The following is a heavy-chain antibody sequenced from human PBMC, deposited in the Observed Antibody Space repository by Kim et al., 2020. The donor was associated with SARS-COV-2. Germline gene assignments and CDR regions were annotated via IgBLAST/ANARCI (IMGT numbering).Heavy chain of an antibody. CDR3: AKLKTMLQGVNYFDS. D-gene: IGHD3-10*01. Sequence: GGSLRLSCAASGFTFSRQAMAWVRQAPGKGLEWVSAIGGRGERTYYAESVKGRFIMSRDISKNTIYLQMSSLRAEDTAIYYCAKLKTMLQGVNYFDSWGHGTLVSVSA. V-gene: IGHV3-23*01. CDR2: IGGRGERT. J-gene: IGHJ5*01. CDR1: GFTFSRQA.